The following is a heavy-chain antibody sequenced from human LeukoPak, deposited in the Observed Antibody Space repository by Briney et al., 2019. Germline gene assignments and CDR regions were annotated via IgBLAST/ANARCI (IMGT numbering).Heavy chain of an antibody. CDR3: ARDDFWSGSGYAFDI. CDR2: IKQDGSEK. CDR1: GFTFSSYW. D-gene: IGHD3-3*01. Sequence: GGSLRLSCAASGFTFSSYWMSWVRQAPGKGLEWVANIKQDGSEKYYVDSVKGRFTISRDNAKNSLYLQMNSLRAEDTAVYYCARDDFWSGSGYAFDIWGQGTMVTVSS. J-gene: IGHJ3*02. V-gene: IGHV3-7*03.